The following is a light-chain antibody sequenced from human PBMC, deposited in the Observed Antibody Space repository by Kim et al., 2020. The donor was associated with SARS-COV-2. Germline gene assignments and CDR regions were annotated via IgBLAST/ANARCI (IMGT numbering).Light chain of an antibody. J-gene: IGKJ4*01. CDR3: QQYGDSRLT. CDR2: GAS. CDR1: QSVGSSY. V-gene: IGKV3-20*01. Sequence: EVVLTQSPGTLSLSPGQRATLSCRASQSVGSSYLAWYQQKPGQAPRLLIYGASSRATGIPDRFSGSGSGTDFTLTISRLEPEDFAVYYCQQYGDSRLTFGGGTKLEI.